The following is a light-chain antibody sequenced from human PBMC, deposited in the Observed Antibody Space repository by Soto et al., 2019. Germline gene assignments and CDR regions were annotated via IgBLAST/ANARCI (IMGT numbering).Light chain of an antibody. Sequence: EIVMRQSPATLSVSPGERATLSCRARQSVSSNLAWYQQKPGQAPRLLIYGASTRATGIPARFSGSGSGTEFTLTISSLQSEDFAVYYCQQYNNWPPLTFGGGTKVEIK. V-gene: IGKV3-15*01. J-gene: IGKJ4*01. CDR2: GAS. CDR1: QSVSSN. CDR3: QQYNNWPPLT.